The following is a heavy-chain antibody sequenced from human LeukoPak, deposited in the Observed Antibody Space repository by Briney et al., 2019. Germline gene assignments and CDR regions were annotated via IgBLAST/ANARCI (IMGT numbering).Heavy chain of an antibody. CDR3: ARDRVGVYYYYMDV. J-gene: IGHJ6*03. V-gene: IGHV1-46*01. CDR1: GYTFTSYY. CDR2: INPSGGST. Sequence: ASVKVSCKASGYTFTSYYMHWVRQAPGQGLEWMGIINPSGGSTSYAQKFQGRVTMTRDMSTSTAYMELSRLRSDDTAVYYCARDRVGVYYYYMDVWGKGTTVTVSS. D-gene: IGHD3-22*01.